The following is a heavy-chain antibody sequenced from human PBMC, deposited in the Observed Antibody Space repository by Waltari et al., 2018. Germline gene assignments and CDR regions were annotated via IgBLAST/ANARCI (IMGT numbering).Heavy chain of an antibody. CDR2: IFYSGNT. CDR3: ARQDLGDDCFFCFDS. V-gene: IGHV4-59*13. CDR1: GGSISSYY. Sequence: QVQLQESGPGLVKPSETLSLTCTVSGGSISSYYWSWIRQPPGTGLEWIGYIFYSGNTNYNPSLKSRVTILVDTSKNQFSLKLSSVTAADTAVYYCARQDLGDDCFFCFDSWGQGTLLTVSS. J-gene: IGHJ4*02. D-gene: IGHD3-16*01.